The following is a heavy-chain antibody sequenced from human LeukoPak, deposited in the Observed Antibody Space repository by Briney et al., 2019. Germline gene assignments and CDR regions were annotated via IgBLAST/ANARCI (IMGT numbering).Heavy chain of an antibody. CDR3: ARDYRYYDSSGYYSFDY. CDR2: ISGNSKTI. CDR1: GFTFNKFA. D-gene: IGHD3-22*01. J-gene: IGHJ4*02. V-gene: IGHV3-48*02. Sequence: GGSLRLSCAASGFTFNKFAMSWVRQAPGKGLEWVSYISGNSKTIYYADSVKGRFSISRDNAKNSLYLQMNSLRDEDTAVYYCARDYRYYDSSGYYSFDYWGQGTLVTASS.